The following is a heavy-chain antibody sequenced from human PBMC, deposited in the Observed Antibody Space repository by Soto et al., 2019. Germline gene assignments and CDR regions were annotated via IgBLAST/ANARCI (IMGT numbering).Heavy chain of an antibody. CDR1: GFTFSSYA. CDR3: AKCSSSWFPRYDYFDY. V-gene: IGHV3-23*01. J-gene: IGHJ4*02. D-gene: IGHD6-13*01. Sequence: HPGGSLRLSCAASGFTFSSYAMSWVRQAPGKGLEWVSAISGSGGSTYYADSVKGRFTISRDNSKNTLYLQMNSLRAEDTAVYYCAKCSSSWFPRYDYFDYWGQGTLVTVSS. CDR2: ISGSGGST.